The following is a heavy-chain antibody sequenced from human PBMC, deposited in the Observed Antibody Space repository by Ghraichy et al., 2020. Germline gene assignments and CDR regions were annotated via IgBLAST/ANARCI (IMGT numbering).Heavy chain of an antibody. CDR2: FGSNGGSI. CDR3: VKGYCSTITCPDYAFDI. D-gene: IGHD2-2*01. V-gene: IGHV3-64D*09. J-gene: IGHJ3*02. CDR1: GFTFSIYA. Sequence: GESLNISCSASGFTFSIYAMHWVRQAPGKGLEYVSGFGSNGGSIYYADSVKGRFTISRDNSKNTLYLQMSSLRGDDTAVYYCVKGYCSTITCPDYAFDIWGQGTMLTVSS.